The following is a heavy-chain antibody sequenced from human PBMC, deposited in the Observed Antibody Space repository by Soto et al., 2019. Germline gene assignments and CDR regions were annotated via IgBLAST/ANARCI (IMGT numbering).Heavy chain of an antibody. Sequence: LRLSCAASGFTFSSYAMSWVRQAPGKGLEWVSAISGSGGSTYYADSVKGRFTISRDNSKNTLYLQMNSLRAEDTAVYYCAKPYYGSGSYYNGLDYWGQGTLVTVSS. V-gene: IGHV3-23*01. CDR2: ISGSGGST. CDR3: AKPYYGSGSYYNGLDY. J-gene: IGHJ4*02. D-gene: IGHD3-10*01. CDR1: GFTFSSYA.